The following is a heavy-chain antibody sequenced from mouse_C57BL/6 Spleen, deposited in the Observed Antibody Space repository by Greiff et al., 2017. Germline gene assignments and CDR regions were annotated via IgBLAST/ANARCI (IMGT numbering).Heavy chain of an antibody. J-gene: IGHJ2*01. D-gene: IGHD1-1*01. CDR1: GYTFTDYY. CDR3: AREDSSPFDY. Sequence: QVQLQQSGAELVKPGASVKISCKASGYTFTDYYINWVKQRPGQGLEWIGKLGPGSGSTSYNEKFKGKATLTADKSSSTAYMQLSSLTSEDSAVYFCAREDSSPFDYWGQGTTLTVSS. V-gene: IGHV1-77*01. CDR2: LGPGSGST.